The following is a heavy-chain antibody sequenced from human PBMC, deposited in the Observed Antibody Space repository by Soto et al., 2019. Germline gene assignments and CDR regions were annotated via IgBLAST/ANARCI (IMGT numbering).Heavy chain of an antibody. V-gene: IGHV4-31*03. J-gene: IGHJ3*02. D-gene: IGHD6-6*01. CDR1: GGSISSGGYY. CDR2: IYYSGST. CDR3: AREVRAACLANLLHVGDAFDI. Sequence: KPSETLSLTCTVSGGSISSGGYYWSWIRQHPGKGLEWIGYIYYSGSTYYNPSLKSRVTISVDTSKNQFSLKLSSVTAADTAVYYCAREVRAACLANLLHVGDAFDIWGQGTMVTVSS.